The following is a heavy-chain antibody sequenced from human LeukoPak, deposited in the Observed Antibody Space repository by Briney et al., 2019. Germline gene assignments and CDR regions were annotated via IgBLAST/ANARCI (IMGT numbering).Heavy chain of an antibody. CDR3: ARELGYSGSYNEDWFDP. J-gene: IGHJ5*02. CDR2: IYTSGST. D-gene: IGHD1-26*01. Sequence: SETLSLTCTVSGGSTSSYYWSWIRQPAGKGLEWIGRIYTSGSTNYNPSLKSRVTMSVDTSKNQFSLKLSSVTAADTAVYYCARELGYSGSYNEDWFDPWGQGTLVTVSS. CDR1: GGSTSSYY. V-gene: IGHV4-4*07.